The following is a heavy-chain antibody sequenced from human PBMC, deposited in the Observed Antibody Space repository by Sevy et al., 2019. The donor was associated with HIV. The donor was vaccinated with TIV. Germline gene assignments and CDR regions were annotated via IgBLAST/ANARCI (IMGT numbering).Heavy chain of an antibody. Sequence: GGSLRLSCAASGFSLTTSDMHWVRQAPGKGLEWVAYVRNDGSNKYYADSVRDRFTISRDSTKNTLYLQMNSLRDEDTASYYCGRGMKTTVERMEELDWYYGLDVWGQGTTVTVSS. CDR2: VRNDGSNK. CDR1: GFSLTTSD. D-gene: IGHD3-9*01. J-gene: IGHJ6*02. V-gene: IGHV3-30*02. CDR3: GRGMKTTVERMEELDWYYGLDV.